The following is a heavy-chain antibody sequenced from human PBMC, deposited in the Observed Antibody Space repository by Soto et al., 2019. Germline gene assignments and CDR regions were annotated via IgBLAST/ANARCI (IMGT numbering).Heavy chain of an antibody. V-gene: IGHV1-8*01. D-gene: IGHD4-17*01. Sequence: VRQATGQGLEWMGWMNPNSGNTGYAQKFQGRVTMTRNTSISTAYMELSSLRSEDTAVYYCAKDRGVEVTTRFFDYWGQGTLVTVSS. J-gene: IGHJ4*02. CDR2: MNPNSGNT. CDR3: AKDRGVEVTTRFFDY.